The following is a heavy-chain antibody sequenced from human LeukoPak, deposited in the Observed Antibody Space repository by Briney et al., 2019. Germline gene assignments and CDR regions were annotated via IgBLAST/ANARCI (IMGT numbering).Heavy chain of an antibody. CDR1: GFTFTSSA. D-gene: IGHD6-19*01. V-gene: IGHV1-58*02. Sequence: GASVKVSCKASGFTFTSSAMQWVRQARGQRLEWIGWIVVGSGNTNYAQKFQGRVTMTRDTSISTAYMELSRLRSDDTAVYYCARMEVAGTSYWGQGTLVTVSS. J-gene: IGHJ4*02. CDR3: ARMEVAGTSY. CDR2: IVVGSGNT.